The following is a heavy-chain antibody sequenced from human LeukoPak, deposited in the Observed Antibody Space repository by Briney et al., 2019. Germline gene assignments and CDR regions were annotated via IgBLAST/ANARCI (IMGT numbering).Heavy chain of an antibody. V-gene: IGHV4-59*08. J-gene: IGHJ1*01. Sequence: SETLSLTCTVSGGSTSRYYWSWIRQPPGKSLEWIGYIYDSGSTAYNPSLKSRVTISIDTSNNRFSLNLTSVTAADTAVYYCARLPGIAAVWGQGTMVIVSS. D-gene: IGHD6-13*01. CDR3: ARLPGIAAV. CDR2: IYDSGST. CDR1: GGSTSRYY.